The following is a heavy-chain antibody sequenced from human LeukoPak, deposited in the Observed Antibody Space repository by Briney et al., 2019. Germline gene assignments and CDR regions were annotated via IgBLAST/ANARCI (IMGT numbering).Heavy chain of an antibody. D-gene: IGHD2/OR15-2a*01. J-gene: IGHJ5*01. CDR3: VKDSRFFIEVLGTLGWFDS. CDR1: GFTFDDYA. Sequence: PGRSLRLSCAASGFTFDDYAMHWVRQVPGKGLEWVSGISWNSGGIAYADSVKGRFTISRDNAKNSLYLEMNSLRVEDMALYYCVKDSRFFIEVLGTLGWFDSWGQGTLVTVSS. CDR2: ISWNSGGI. V-gene: IGHV3-9*03.